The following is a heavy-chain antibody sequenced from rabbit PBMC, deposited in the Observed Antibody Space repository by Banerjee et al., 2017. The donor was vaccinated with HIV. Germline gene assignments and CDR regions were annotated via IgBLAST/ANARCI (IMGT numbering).Heavy chain of an antibody. CDR3: ARGAGVVNYGYGL. CDR1: GFSFSSSYW. J-gene: IGHJ3*01. Sequence: EESGGDLVKPEGSLTLTCTASGFSFSSSYWICWVRQAPGKGLEWITCIYAGSSGNTYYASWAKGRFTISKTSSTTVTLQMTSLTAADTATYFCARGAGVVNYGYGLWGQGTLVTVS. D-gene: IGHD6-1*01. V-gene: IGHV1S45*01. CDR2: IYAGSSGNT.